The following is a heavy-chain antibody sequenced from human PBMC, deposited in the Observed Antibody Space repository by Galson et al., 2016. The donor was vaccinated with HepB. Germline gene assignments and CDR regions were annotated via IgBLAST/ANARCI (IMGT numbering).Heavy chain of an antibody. V-gene: IGHV1-46*01. CDR3: ARDRGYYSHFDS. CDR2: IHPSGGST. D-gene: IGHD1-26*01. CDR1: GYSFTNYY. J-gene: IGHJ4*02. Sequence: SVKVSCKASGYSFTNYYIHWLRRAPGEGLEWVGIIHPSGGSTGYAQKFQGRVTMTRDTSTSIVYMDLTSLRSEDTAVYYCARDRGYYSHFDSWGQGTLVTVSS.